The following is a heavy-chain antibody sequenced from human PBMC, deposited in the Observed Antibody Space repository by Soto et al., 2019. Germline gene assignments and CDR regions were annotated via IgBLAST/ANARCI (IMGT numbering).Heavy chain of an antibody. CDR3: ARDGYGRAGAGMVS. Sequence: ASVKVSCKASGYTLTNYAMHWVRQAPGQRLEWMGWINAGNGDIKYSQKFQGRVSITRDTSANTAYMELSSLRFEDTAVYYCARDGYGRAGAGMVSWGQGTLDTVSA. D-gene: IGHD6-13*01. V-gene: IGHV1-3*01. J-gene: IGHJ5*02. CDR2: INAGNGDI. CDR1: GYTLTNYA.